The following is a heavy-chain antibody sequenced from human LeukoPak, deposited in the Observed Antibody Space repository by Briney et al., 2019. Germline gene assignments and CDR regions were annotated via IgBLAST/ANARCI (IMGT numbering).Heavy chain of an antibody. J-gene: IGHJ3*02. Sequence: PGGSLRLSCAASGFTFSSYWMHWVRQAPGKGPVWVSRINSDGTGTMYADSVKGRFTISGDNAKNTLYLQMNSLRAEDTAVYYCAKHPAFDIWGQGTMVTVSS. V-gene: IGHV3-74*03. CDR1: GFTFSSYW. CDR3: AKHPAFDI. CDR2: INSDGTGT.